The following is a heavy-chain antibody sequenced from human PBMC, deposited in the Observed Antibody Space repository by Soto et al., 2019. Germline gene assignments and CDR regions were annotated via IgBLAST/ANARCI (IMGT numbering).Heavy chain of an antibody. J-gene: IGHJ4*02. CDR1: GGSISSGGYY. V-gene: IGHV4-31*03. CDR2: VYYSGST. Sequence: QVQLQESGPGLVKPSQTLSLTCTVSGGSISSGGYYWSWIRQHPGKGLEWLGCVYYSGSTYNTPSLKSRRALSVDTSKNQFPLKLSSVTAADTAVYYCARGPPLGYGGQGTLVTVSS. CDR3: ARGPPLGY.